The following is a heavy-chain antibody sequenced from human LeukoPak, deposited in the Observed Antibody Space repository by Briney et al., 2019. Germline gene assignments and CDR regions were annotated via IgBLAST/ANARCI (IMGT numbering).Heavy chain of an antibody. Sequence: ASVKVSCKASGYTLTSYGISWVRQAPGQGLEWMGWISAYNGNTNYAQKLQGRVTMTTDTSTSTAYMELRSLRSDDTAVYYCARVTGELLPNPFDYWGQGTLVTVSS. V-gene: IGHV1-18*01. D-gene: IGHD1-26*01. CDR1: GYTLTSYG. J-gene: IGHJ4*02. CDR3: ARVTGELLPNPFDY. CDR2: ISAYNGNT.